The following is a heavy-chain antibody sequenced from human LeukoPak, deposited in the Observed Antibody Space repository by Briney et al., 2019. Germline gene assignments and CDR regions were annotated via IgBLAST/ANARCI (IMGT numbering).Heavy chain of an antibody. V-gene: IGHV3-30-3*01. CDR2: ISYARTVT. J-gene: IGHJ4*02. CDR3: ARIRGGPIDY. Sequence: GGSLRLSCAASGFTFSSSAMQWVRQAPGKGLGLLVVISYARTVTYYADSVKFRFTISKYTSKNCLYLQMNSRRAEDTAVFYCARIRGGPIDYWGQGTLVTVSS. D-gene: IGHD3-16*01. CDR1: GFTFSSSA.